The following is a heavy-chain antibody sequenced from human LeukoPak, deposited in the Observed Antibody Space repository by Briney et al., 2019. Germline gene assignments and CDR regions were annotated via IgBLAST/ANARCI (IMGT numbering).Heavy chain of an antibody. V-gene: IGHV3-48*01. CDR2: ISGSRSTI. D-gene: IGHD3-22*01. J-gene: IGHJ4*02. Sequence: GGSLRLSCAASGFTFSDHGMHWVRQAPGKGLEWVSYISGSRSTIYYADSVKGRFTISRDNAKNSLYLQMNSLRAEDTAMYSCASAATTMIVASDYWGQGTLVTVSS. CDR3: ASAATTMIVASDY. CDR1: GFTFSDHG.